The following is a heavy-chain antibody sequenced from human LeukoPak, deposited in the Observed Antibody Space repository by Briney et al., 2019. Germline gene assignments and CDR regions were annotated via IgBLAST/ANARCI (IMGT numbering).Heavy chain of an antibody. J-gene: IGHJ4*02. CDR1: GFTFSSYS. Sequence: GGSLRLSCAASGFTFSSYSMNWVRQAPGKGLEWVSSISSSSSYIYYADSVKGRFTISRDNAKNSLYLQMNSLRAEDTAVYYCAYSSRWRGGADYWGQGTLVTVSP. CDR3: AYSSRWRGGADY. V-gene: IGHV3-21*01. CDR2: ISSSSSYI. D-gene: IGHD6-13*01.